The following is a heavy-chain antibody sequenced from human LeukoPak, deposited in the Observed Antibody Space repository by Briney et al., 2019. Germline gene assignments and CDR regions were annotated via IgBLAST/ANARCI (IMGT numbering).Heavy chain of an antibody. CDR3: ARDAEYCSSTSCYKDYYYYMGV. CDR2: ISSNGGST. D-gene: IGHD2-2*02. CDR1: GFTFSSYA. J-gene: IGHJ6*03. Sequence: VGSLRLSCAASGFTFSSYAMHWVRQAPGKGLEYVSAISSNGGSTYYANSVKGRFTISRDNSKNTLYFQMGSLRAEDMAVYYCARDAEYCSSTSCYKDYYYYMGVWGKGTTVTVSS. V-gene: IGHV3-64*01.